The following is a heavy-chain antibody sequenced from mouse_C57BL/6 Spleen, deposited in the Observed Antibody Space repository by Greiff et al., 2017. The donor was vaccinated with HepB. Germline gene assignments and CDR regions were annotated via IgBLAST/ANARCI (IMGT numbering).Heavy chain of an antibody. CDR1: GYTFTSYW. Sequence: QVQLQQPGAELVKPGASVKLSCKASGYTFTSYWKQWVKQRPGQGLEWIGEIDPSDSYTNYNQKFKGKATLTVDTSSSTAYMQLSSLTSEDSAVYYCARRAPEWYFDVWGTGTTVTVSS. J-gene: IGHJ1*03. CDR3: ARRAPEWYFDV. D-gene: IGHD3-1*01. CDR2: IDPSDSYT. V-gene: IGHV1-50*01.